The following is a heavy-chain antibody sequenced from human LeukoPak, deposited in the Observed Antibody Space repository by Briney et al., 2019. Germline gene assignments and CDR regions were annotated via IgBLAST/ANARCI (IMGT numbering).Heavy chain of an antibody. CDR3: AKVSLWFGELGGYFDY. Sequence: GGSLRLSCAASGFTFSSYAMSWVRQAPGKGLEWVSAISGSGGSTYYAGSVKGRFTISRDNSKNTLYLQMNSLRAEDTAVYYCAKVSLWFGELGGYFDYWGQGTLVTVSS. V-gene: IGHV3-23*01. J-gene: IGHJ4*02. CDR2: ISGSGGST. D-gene: IGHD3-10*01. CDR1: GFTFSSYA.